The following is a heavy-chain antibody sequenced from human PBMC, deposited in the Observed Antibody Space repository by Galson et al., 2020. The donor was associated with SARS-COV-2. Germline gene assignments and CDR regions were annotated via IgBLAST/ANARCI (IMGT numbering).Heavy chain of an antibody. D-gene: IGHD3-16*02. Sequence: GESLKISCAASGFTFSNAWMSWVRQAPGKGLEWVGRIKSKTDGGTTDYAAPVKGRFTISRDDSKNTLYLQMNSLKTEDTAVYYCTSNYYDYVWGSYRRDWGQGTLVTVSS. J-gene: IGHJ4*02. CDR3: TSNYYDYVWGSYRRD. CDR2: IKSKTDGGTT. V-gene: IGHV3-15*01. CDR1: GFTFSNAW.